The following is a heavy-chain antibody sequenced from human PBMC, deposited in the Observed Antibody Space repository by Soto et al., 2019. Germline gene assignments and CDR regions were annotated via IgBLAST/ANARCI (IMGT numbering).Heavy chain of an antibody. D-gene: IGHD3-3*01. CDR1: GGSVSSGSYY. J-gene: IGHJ6*02. Sequence: SETLSLTCTVSGGSVSSGSYYWSWIRQPPGKGLEWIGYIYYSGSTNYNPSLKSRVTISVDTSKNQFSLKLSSVTAADTAVYYCATNLPIRFLDWLTPSGAYYDVMDVWGQGSTDIVSS. V-gene: IGHV4-61*01. CDR3: ATNLPIRFLDWLTPSGAYYDVMDV. CDR2: IYYSGST.